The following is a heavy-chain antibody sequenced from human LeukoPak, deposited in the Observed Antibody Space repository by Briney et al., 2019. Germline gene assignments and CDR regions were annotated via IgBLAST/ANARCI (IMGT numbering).Heavy chain of an antibody. D-gene: IGHD3-22*01. V-gene: IGHV1-8*03. CDR1: GYTFTSYD. CDR3: ARGQYYYDPADAFDI. J-gene: IGHJ3*02. CDR2: MNPNSGNT. Sequence: ASVKVSCKASGYTFTSYDINWVRQATGQGLECMGWMNPNSGNTGYAQKFQGRVTITRNTSISTAYMELSSLRSEDTAVYYCARGQYYYDPADAFDIWGQGTMVTVSS.